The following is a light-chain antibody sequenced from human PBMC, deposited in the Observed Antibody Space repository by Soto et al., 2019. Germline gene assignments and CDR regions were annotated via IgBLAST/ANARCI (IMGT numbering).Light chain of an antibody. Sequence: QSALTQPPSASESPGQSVTISCTGTSSDVGGYNYVSWYQQYPGKAPKLMIYEVSKRPSGVPDRFSGSKSGKTASLTVSGLQPEDEADYYCTSYAGSNIWVFGGGTKLTVL. J-gene: IGLJ3*02. CDR3: TSYAGSNIWV. CDR1: SSDVGGYNY. CDR2: EVS. V-gene: IGLV2-8*01.